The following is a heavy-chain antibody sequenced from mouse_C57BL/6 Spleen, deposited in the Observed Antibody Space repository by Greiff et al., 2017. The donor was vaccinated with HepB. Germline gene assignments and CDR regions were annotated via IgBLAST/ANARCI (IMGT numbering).Heavy chain of an antibody. J-gene: IGHJ3*01. CDR3: TALLRYRFAY. CDR2: IDPENGDT. V-gene: IGHV14-4*01. D-gene: IGHD1-1*01. Sequence: VQLQQSGAELVRPGASVKLSCTASGFNIKDDYMHWVKQRPEQGLEWIGWIDPENGDTEYASKFQGKATITADTSSNTAYLQLSSLTSEDTAVYYCTALLRYRFAYWGQGTLVTVSA. CDR1: GFNIKDDY.